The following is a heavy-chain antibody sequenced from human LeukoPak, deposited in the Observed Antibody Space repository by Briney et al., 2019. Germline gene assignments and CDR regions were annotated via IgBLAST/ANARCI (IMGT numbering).Heavy chain of an antibody. CDR2: ISGSGGGT. J-gene: IGHJ4*02. V-gene: IGHV3-23*01. Sequence: AGGSLRLSCAASGFTFSAYAMNWVRQAPGKGLEWVSGISGSGGGTYYADSVKGRFTISRDNSQNTLYLQMNSLRADDTAVYYCATRKVRGQPFDYWGQGTLVTVSS. D-gene: IGHD1/OR15-1a*01. CDR3: ATRKVRGQPFDY. CDR1: GFTFSAYA.